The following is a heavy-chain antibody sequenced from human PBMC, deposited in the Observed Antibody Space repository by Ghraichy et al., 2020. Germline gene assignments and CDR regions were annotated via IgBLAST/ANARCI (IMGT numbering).Heavy chain of an antibody. CDR2: INHSGST. Sequence: SETLSLTCAVYGGSFSGYYWSWIRQPPGKGLEWIGEINHSGSTNYNPSLKSRVTISVDTSKNQFSLKLSSVTAADTAVYYCARVHLAGYYYYGMDVWGQGTTVTVSS. J-gene: IGHJ6*02. CDR1: GGSFSGYY. CDR3: ARVHLAGYYYYGMDV. V-gene: IGHV4-34*01.